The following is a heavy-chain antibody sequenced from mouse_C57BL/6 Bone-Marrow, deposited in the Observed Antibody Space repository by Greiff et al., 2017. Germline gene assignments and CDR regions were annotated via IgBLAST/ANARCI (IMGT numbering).Heavy chain of an antibody. CDR1: CFNIKNTY. D-gene: IGHD1-1*01. CDR3: ARWGFISSGVWYAMDY. Sequence: EVQLQQSVAELVRPGASVKLSCTASCFNIKNTYMHWVKQRPEQGLEWIGRIDPANGNTKYAPKFQGKATITADTSSNTAYLQLSSLTSEDTAIYYCARWGFISSGVWYAMDYWGQGTSVTVSS. V-gene: IGHV14-3*01. CDR2: IDPANGNT. J-gene: IGHJ4*01.